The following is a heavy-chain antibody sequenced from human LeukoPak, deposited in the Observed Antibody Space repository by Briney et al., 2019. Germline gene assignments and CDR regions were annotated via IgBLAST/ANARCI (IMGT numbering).Heavy chain of an antibody. CDR2: IYYSGST. Sequence: PSETLSLTCTVSGGSISSSSYYWGWIRQPPGKGLEWIGSIYYSGSTYYNPSLKSRVTISVDTSKNQFSLKLSSVTAADTAVYYCARQDTAMVKDYYYYMDVWGKGTTVTVSS. CDR1: GGSISSSSYY. J-gene: IGHJ6*03. D-gene: IGHD5-18*01. V-gene: IGHV4-39*01. CDR3: ARQDTAMVKDYYYYMDV.